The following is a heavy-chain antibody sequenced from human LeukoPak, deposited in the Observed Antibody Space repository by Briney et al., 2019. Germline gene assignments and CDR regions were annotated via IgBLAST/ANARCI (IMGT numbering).Heavy chain of an antibody. CDR2: IYYSGST. CDR1: GYSISSGYY. D-gene: IGHD6-19*01. V-gene: IGHV4-61*01. CDR3: ARVGSGWLIS. Sequence: PSETLSLTCAVSGYSISSGYYWGWIRPPPGKGLEWIGYIYYSGSTNYNPSLKSRVTISVDTSKNQFSLKLSSVTAADTAVYYCARVGSGWLISWGQGTLVTVSS. J-gene: IGHJ4*02.